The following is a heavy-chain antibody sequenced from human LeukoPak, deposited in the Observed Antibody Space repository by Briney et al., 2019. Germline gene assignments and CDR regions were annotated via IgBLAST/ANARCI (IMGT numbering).Heavy chain of an antibody. Sequence: SETLSPTCTVSGGSVSSDYYWGWIRQPPGKGLEWIGSICSGGNTCYNPSLKSRVTISADSTKNHSFLQLTSATAADTAVYFCARDGPWKSDCWGRGTLVTVSS. CDR2: ICSGGNT. CDR3: ARDGPWKSDC. V-gene: IGHV4-39*02. CDR1: GGSVSSDYY. D-gene: IGHD1-1*01. J-gene: IGHJ4*02.